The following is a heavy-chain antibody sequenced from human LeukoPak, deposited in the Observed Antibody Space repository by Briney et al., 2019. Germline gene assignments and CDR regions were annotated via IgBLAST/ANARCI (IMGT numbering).Heavy chain of an antibody. V-gene: IGHV3-48*01. J-gene: IGHJ6*03. Sequence: GGSLRLSCAASGFTFSSYSMNWVRQAPGKGLEWVSYISSSSSTIYYADSVKGRFTISRDNAKNSLYLQMNSLRAEDTAVYYCARSTRGSRGYYYYMDAWGKGTTVTVSS. CDR1: GFTFSSYS. CDR3: ARSTRGSRGYYYYMDA. CDR2: ISSSSSTI. D-gene: IGHD2-2*01.